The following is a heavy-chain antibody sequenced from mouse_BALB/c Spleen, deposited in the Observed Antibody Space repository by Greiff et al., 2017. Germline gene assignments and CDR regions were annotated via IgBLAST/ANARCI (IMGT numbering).Heavy chain of an antibody. CDR2: IDPSDSET. Sequence: VQLQQSGPQLVRPGASVKISCKASGYSFTSYWMHWVKQRPGQGLEWIGMIDPSDSETRLNQKFKDKATLTVDKSSSTAYMQLSSPTSEDSAVYYCARTYGSSPDSYWYFDVWGAGTTVTVSS. D-gene: IGHD1-1*01. CDR3: ARTYGSSPDSYWYFDV. V-gene: IGHV1S127*01. J-gene: IGHJ1*01. CDR1: GYSFTSYW.